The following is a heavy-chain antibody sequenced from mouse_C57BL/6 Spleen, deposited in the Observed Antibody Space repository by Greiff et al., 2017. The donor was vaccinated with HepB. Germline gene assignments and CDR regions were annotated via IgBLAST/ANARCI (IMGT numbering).Heavy chain of an antibody. CDR1: GFTFSNYW. V-gene: IGHV6-3*01. Sequence: EVQRVESGGGLVQPGGSMKLSCVASGFTFSNYWMNWVRQSPEKGLEWVAQIRLKSDNYATHYAESVKGRFTISRDDSKSSVYLQMNNLRAEDTGIYYCTGGYGSSYAMDYWGQGTSVTVSS. D-gene: IGHD1-1*01. J-gene: IGHJ4*01. CDR3: TGGYGSSYAMDY. CDR2: IRLKSDNYAT.